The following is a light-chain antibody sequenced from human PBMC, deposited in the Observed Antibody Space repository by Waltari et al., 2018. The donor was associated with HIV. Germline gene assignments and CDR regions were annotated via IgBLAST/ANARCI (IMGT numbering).Light chain of an antibody. CDR1: QSIGHW. V-gene: IGKV1-5*03. CDR3: QQMNSFG. CDR2: KAS. Sequence: DIQMTQSPSTLSASVGDKVTLTCRASQSIGHWLAWYQQKPGKAPKLLSYKASTLEIGVPLIFSGTFSGTQFTLTITNLQPDDFGTYYCQQMNSFGFGPGTRVD. J-gene: IGKJ3*01.